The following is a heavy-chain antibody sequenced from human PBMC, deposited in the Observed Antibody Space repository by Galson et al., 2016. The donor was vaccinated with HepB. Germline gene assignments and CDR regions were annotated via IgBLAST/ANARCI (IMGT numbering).Heavy chain of an antibody. CDR2: IKQDGSGK. J-gene: IGHJ4*02. CDR1: GFIFSHYG. Sequence: SLRLSCAASGFIFSHYGMHWVRPAPGKGLEWVANIKQDGSGKYYVDSVKGRFTISRDNAKNSVYLQTISLRGDDTAVYYCVSYSDAWYSGFWGQGTLVTVSS. V-gene: IGHV3-7*03. D-gene: IGHD6-13*01. CDR3: VSYSDAWYSGF.